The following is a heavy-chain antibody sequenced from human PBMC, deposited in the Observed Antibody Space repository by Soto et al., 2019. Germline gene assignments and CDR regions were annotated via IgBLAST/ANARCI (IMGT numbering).Heavy chain of an antibody. V-gene: IGHV4-30-4*01. J-gene: IGHJ1*01. CDR1: GGSISSGDYY. Sequence: VQLQESGPGLVKPSQTLSLTCTVSGGSISSGDYYWSWIRQPPGKGLEWIGYIYYSGSTYYNPSLKSRVTISVDTSKNQFSLKLSSVTAADTAVYYCARRPQDCSGGRCYLYFHHWGQGTLVTVSS. CDR2: IYYSGST. D-gene: IGHD2-15*01. CDR3: ARRPQDCSGGRCYLYFHH.